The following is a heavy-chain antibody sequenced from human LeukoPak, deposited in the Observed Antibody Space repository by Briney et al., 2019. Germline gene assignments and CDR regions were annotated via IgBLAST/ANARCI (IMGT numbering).Heavy chain of an antibody. Sequence: GGSLRLSCAASGFAFSSYSMNWVRQAPGKGLEWVSSISSSSSYIYYADSVKGRFTISRDNAKNSLYPQMSSLRAEDTAVYYCARVGTIFGVVIPNDAFDIWGQGTMVTVSS. CDR3: ARVGTIFGVVIPNDAFDI. J-gene: IGHJ3*02. V-gene: IGHV3-21*01. D-gene: IGHD3-3*01. CDR2: ISSSSSYI. CDR1: GFAFSSYS.